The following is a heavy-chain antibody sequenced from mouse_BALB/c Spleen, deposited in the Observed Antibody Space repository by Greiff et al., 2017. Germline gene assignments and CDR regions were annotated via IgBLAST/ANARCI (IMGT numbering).Heavy chain of an antibody. CDR1: GYTFTSYW. V-gene: IGHV1-87*01. CDR2: IYPGDGDT. D-gene: IGHD5-1-1*01. J-gene: IGHJ3*01. Sequence: QVQLQQSGAELARPGASVKLSCKASGYTFTSYWMQWVKQRPGQGLEWIGAIYPGDGDTRYTQKFKGKATLTADKSSSTAYMQLSSLASEDSAVYYCARSGGYPFAYWGQGTLVTVSA. CDR3: ARSGGYPFAY.